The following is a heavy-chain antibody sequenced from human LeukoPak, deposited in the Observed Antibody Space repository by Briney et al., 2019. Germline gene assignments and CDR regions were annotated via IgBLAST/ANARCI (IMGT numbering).Heavy chain of an antibody. CDR3: ARDHPYIVAVPERGDYYYYYMDV. CDR2: IYTSGST. CDR1: GGSISSGSYY. V-gene: IGHV4-61*02. J-gene: IGHJ6*03. D-gene: IGHD2-2*01. Sequence: TSETLSLTCTVSGGSISSGSYYWSWIRQPAGKGLEWIGRIYTSGSTNYNPSLKSRVTISVDTSENQFSLKLSSVTAADTAVYYCARDHPYIVAVPERGDYYYYYMDVWGKGTTVTVSS.